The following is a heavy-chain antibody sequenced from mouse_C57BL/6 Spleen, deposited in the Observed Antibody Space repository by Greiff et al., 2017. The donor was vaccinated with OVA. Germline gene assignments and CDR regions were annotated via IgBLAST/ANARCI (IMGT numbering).Heavy chain of an antibody. Sequence: VQLQQPGAELVRPGSSVKLSCKASGYTFTSYWMEWVKQRPGQGLEWIGNIYPSDSETHYNQKFKDKATLTVDKSSSTAYMQLSSLTSEDSAVYYCAREGRTTGFAYWGQGTLVTVSA. CDR3: AREGRTTGFAY. CDR2: IYPSDSET. V-gene: IGHV1-61*01. D-gene: IGHD1-1*01. CDR1: GYTFTSYW. J-gene: IGHJ3*01.